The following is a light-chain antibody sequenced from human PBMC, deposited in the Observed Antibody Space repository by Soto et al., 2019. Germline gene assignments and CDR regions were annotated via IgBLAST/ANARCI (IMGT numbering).Light chain of an antibody. CDR2: DTS. Sequence: EIVLTQSPVTLSLSPGERATLSCRASQSVRNYLACYQQKPGQAPRLLIYDTSTRATGIPARFSVSGSGTDFTLTVSSLEPEDCAVYYCQQRSSWPPWTFGQGTKVEIK. CDR1: QSVRNY. CDR3: QQRSSWPPWT. V-gene: IGKV3-11*01. J-gene: IGKJ1*01.